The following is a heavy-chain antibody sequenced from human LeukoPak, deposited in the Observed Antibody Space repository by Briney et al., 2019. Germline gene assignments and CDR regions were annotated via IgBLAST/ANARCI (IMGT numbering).Heavy chain of an antibody. J-gene: IGHJ6*02. CDR3: ARGPDDYSDYYYYGMDV. D-gene: IGHD4-4*01. CDR1: GYTFTGYY. CDR2: INPNSGGT. V-gene: IGHV1-2*02. Sequence: ASVKVSCKASGYTFTGYYMHWVRQAPGQGLEWMGWINPNSGGTNYAQKFQGRVTMTRDTSIGTAYMELSRLRSDDTAVYYCARGPDDYSDYYYYGMDVWGQGTMVTVSS.